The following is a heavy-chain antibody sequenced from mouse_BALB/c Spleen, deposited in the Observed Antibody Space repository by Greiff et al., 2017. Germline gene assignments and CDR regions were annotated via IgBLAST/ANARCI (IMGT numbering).Heavy chain of an antibody. V-gene: IGHV14-3*02. D-gene: IGHD1-1*01. CDR2: IDPANGNT. CDR3: AREWALRGAY. CDR1: GFNIKDTY. Sequence: EVQGVESGAELVKPGASVKLSCTASGFNIKDTYMHWVKQRPEQGLEWIGRIDPANGNTKYDPKFQGKATITADTSSNTAYLQLSSLTSEDTAVYYCAREWALRGAYWGQGTLVTVSA. J-gene: IGHJ3*01.